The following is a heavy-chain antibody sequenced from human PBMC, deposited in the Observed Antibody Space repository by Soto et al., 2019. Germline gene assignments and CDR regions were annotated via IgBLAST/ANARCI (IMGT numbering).Heavy chain of an antibody. J-gene: IGHJ4*02. V-gene: IGHV1-8*01. CDR1: GYSSTSLD. D-gene: IGHD1-26*01. CDR2: MQPSTGRT. CDR3: ARGVSAGVDY. Sequence: AASVKVSCKASGYSSTSLDINWVRQTAGQGLEWMGWMQPSTGRTGYAQKFQGRVTMTRDTSINTAYMELTTLTSDDTAFYYCARGVSAGVDYWGQGTLVTVSS.